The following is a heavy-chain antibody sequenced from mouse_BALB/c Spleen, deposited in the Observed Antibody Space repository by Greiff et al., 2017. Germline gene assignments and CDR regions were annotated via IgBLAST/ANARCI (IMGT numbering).Heavy chain of an antibody. D-gene: IGHD2-4*01. V-gene: IGHV5-9-4*01. CDR2: ISSGGSYT. J-gene: IGHJ3*01. CDR1: GFTFSSYA. CDR3: ARGDYDYDGFAY. Sequence: EVHLVESGGGLVKPGGSLKLSCAASGFTFSSYAMSWVRQSPEKRLEWVAEISSGGSYTYYPDTVTGRFTISRDNAKNTLYLEMSSLRSEDTAMYYCARGDYDYDGFAYWGQGTLVTVSA.